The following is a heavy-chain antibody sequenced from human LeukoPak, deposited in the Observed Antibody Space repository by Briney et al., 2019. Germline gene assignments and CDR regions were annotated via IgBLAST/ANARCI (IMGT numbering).Heavy chain of an antibody. CDR3: ARGRTKITIFGVVTQQPFDP. CDR1: GGSFSGYY. J-gene: IGHJ5*02. Sequence: SETLSLTCAVYGGSFSGYYWSWIRQPPGKGLEWIGEINHSGGTNYNPSLKSRVTISVDTSKNQFSLKLSSVTAADTAVYYCARGRTKITIFGVVTQQPFDPWGQGTLVTVSS. CDR2: INHSGGT. D-gene: IGHD3-3*01. V-gene: IGHV4-34*01.